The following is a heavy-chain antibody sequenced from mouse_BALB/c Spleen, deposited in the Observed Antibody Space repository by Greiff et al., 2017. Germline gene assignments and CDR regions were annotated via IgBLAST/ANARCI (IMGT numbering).Heavy chain of an antibody. CDR2: IWGDGST. CDR1: GFSLTGYG. Sequence: VQLQQSGPGLVAPSQSLSITCTVSGFSLTGYGVNWVRQPPGKGLEWLGMIWGDGSTDYNSALKSRLSISKDNSKSQVFLKMNSLQTDDTARYYCASYYGSSHYFDYWGQGTTLTVSS. V-gene: IGHV2-6-7*01. CDR3: ASYYGSSHYFDY. J-gene: IGHJ2*01. D-gene: IGHD1-1*01.